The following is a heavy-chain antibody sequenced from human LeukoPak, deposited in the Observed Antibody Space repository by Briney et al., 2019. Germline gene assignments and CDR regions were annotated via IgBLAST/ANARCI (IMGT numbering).Heavy chain of an antibody. CDR2: IYYSVST. CDR3: ASTGSGSYYNSPFDY. CDR1: GGSISSYY. D-gene: IGHD3-10*01. Sequence: PSETLSLTCTVSGGSISSYYWSWIRQPPGKGLEWIGYIYYSVSTNYNPSLKSRVTISVDTSKNQFSLKLSSVTAADTAVYYCASTGSGSYYNSPFDYWGQGTLVTVSS. V-gene: IGHV4-59*01. J-gene: IGHJ4*02.